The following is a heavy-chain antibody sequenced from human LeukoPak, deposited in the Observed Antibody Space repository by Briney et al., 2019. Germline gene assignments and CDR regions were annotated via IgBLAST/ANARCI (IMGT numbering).Heavy chain of an antibody. CDR1: GFTVSTNS. D-gene: IGHD3-22*01. CDR2: IYSGGST. V-gene: IGHV3-53*01. J-gene: IGHJ4*02. Sequence: GGSLRLSCTVSGFTVSTNSMSWVRQTPGKGLEWVSFIYSGGSTHYSDSVKGRFTISRDNSKNTLYLQMNSLRAEDTAVYYCARRAGDYSHPYDYWGQGTLVTVSS. CDR3: ARRAGDYSHPYDY.